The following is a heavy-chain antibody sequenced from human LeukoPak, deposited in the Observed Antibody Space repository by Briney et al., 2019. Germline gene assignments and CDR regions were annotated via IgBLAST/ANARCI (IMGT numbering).Heavy chain of an antibody. CDR3: ATVYGSGSYEINWFDP. D-gene: IGHD3-10*01. J-gene: IGHJ5*02. Sequence: ASVKVSCKASGYTFTSYDINWVRQATGRGLEWMRWMNPNSGNTGYAQKFQGRVTMTRNTSISTAYMELSSLRSEDTAVYYCATVYGSGSYEINWFDPWGQGTLVTVSS. V-gene: IGHV1-8*01. CDR1: GYTFTSYD. CDR2: MNPNSGNT.